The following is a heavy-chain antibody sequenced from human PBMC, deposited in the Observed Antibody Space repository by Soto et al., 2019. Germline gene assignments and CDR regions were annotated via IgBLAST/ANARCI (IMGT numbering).Heavy chain of an antibody. D-gene: IGHD6-13*01. CDR2: FSYSGST. CDR1: GGSVSLYY. V-gene: IGHV4-59*02. CDR3: ASGRGDAAGTSFHY. J-gene: IGHJ4*02. Sequence: QVQLQESGPGLVMPSETLSLTCAVSGGSVSLYYWGWIRQTPGKGLEWIGYFSYSGSTTYNPSLKSRVTISVDTSKNQFSLKLYSVTAADTAVYYCASGRGDAAGTSFHYWGQGTLVTVSS.